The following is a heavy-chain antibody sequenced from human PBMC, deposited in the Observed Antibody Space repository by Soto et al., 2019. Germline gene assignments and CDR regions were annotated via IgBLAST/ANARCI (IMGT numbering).Heavy chain of an antibody. CDR1: GYTFIGYY. CDR3: ARVGGGLASLGYYGMDV. CDR2: INPNSGGT. J-gene: IGHJ6*02. V-gene: IGHV1-2*04. D-gene: IGHD3-10*01. Sequence: ASVKVSCKASGYTFIGYYIHWVRQAPGQGLEWMGWINPNSGGTNYAQRLQGWVTMTRDRSISTAYMELSRLKSDDTAVYYCARVGGGLASLGYYGMDVWGQGTTVTVS.